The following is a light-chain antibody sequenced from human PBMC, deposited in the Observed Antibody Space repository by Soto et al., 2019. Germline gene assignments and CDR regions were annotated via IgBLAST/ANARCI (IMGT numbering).Light chain of an antibody. Sequence: QSVLTQPASVSGSPGQSITISCTGTSSDVGLYDYVSWYQQHPGKAPKLIIYEVTHRPSGVSNRFSGSKSGNTASLTISGLQAEDEADYYCSSYTASNILEVFGTGTKVTVL. CDR3: SSYTASNILEV. J-gene: IGLJ1*01. V-gene: IGLV2-14*01. CDR2: EVT. CDR1: SSDVGLYDY.